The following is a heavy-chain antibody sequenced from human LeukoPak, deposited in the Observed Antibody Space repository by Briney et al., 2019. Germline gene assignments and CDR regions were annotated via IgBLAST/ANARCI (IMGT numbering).Heavy chain of an antibody. Sequence: GGSLRLSCEVSGLTFSGYWVTWVRQAPGKGLEWVANINQDASEKYYVESVKGQFAISRDNAKNSLYLQMNSLRAEDTAVYYCASYYYGSGTSLGYWGQGTLVTVSS. J-gene: IGHJ4*02. V-gene: IGHV3-7*01. D-gene: IGHD3-10*01. CDR1: GLTFSGYW. CDR2: INQDASEK. CDR3: ASYYYGSGTSLGY.